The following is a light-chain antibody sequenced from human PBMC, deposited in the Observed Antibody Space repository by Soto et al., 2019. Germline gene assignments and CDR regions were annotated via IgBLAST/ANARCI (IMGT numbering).Light chain of an antibody. CDR1: QNFGSSY. J-gene: IGKJ5*01. Sequence: EIVLTQSPDTLSLSPGERATLSCRASQNFGSSYLAWYQQKRGQAPRLLIYGASTRASGIPARFSGSGSETDFTLTISSLQSEDSAVYYCQQYHNWPPITFGQGTRLEIK. CDR2: GAS. V-gene: IGKV3-15*01. CDR3: QQYHNWPPIT.